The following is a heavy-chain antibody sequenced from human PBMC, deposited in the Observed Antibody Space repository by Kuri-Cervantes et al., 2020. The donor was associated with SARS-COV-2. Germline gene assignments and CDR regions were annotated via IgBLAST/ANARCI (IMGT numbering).Heavy chain of an antibody. CDR3: ARAFSLDYVLWSGPGGWFDP. V-gene: IGHV1-24*01. CDR2: FDPEDGET. D-gene: IGHD3-3*01. CDR1: GYTLTELS. J-gene: IGHJ5*02. Sequence: ASVKVSCKVSGYTLTELSMHWVRQAPRKGLEWMGGFDPEDGETIYAQKFQGKVTMTEDTSTDTAYMELSSLRSEDTAVYYCARAFSLDYVLWSGPGGWFDPWGQGTLVTVSS.